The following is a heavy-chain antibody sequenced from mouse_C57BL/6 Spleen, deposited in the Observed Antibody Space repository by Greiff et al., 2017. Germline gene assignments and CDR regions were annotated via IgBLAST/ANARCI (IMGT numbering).Heavy chain of an antibody. Sequence: EVKVVESGGGLVQPGGSLSLSCAASGFTFTDYYMSWVRQPPGKALEWLGFIRNKANGYTTEYSASVKGRFTISRDNSQSILYLQMNALRAEDSATYDCARLGYGNYVAYWGQGTLVTVSA. CDR2: IRNKANGYTT. D-gene: IGHD2-1*01. V-gene: IGHV7-3*01. CDR3: ARLGYGNYVAY. J-gene: IGHJ3*01. CDR1: GFTFTDYY.